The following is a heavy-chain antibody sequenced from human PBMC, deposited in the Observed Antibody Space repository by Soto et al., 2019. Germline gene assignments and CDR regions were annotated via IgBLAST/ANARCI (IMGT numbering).Heavy chain of an antibody. CDR1: GGTFSSYA. Sequence: ASVKVSCKASGGTFSSYAISWVRQAPGQGLEWMGGIIPIFGTANYAQKFQGRVTITADESTSTAYMELSSLRSEDTAVYYCARTSSGWIRFDYWGQGTLVTVSS. J-gene: IGHJ4*02. CDR2: IIPIFGTA. CDR3: ARTSSGWIRFDY. D-gene: IGHD6-19*01. V-gene: IGHV1-69*13.